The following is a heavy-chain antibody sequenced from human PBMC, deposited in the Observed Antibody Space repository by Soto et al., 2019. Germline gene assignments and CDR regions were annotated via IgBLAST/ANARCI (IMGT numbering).Heavy chain of an antibody. J-gene: IGHJ4*02. Sequence: GESLKLSCQGFGFDFGTYWIAWVRQMPGKGPEWMGIIYPGASDTKYSPSFRDHVTISADKSISTAYLQWSSLKASDTAMYYCARLYEQWLVLGPDYWGQGTLVTVSS. V-gene: IGHV5-51*01. CDR1: GFDFGTYW. CDR3: ARLYEQWLVLGPDY. D-gene: IGHD6-19*01. CDR2: IYPGASDT.